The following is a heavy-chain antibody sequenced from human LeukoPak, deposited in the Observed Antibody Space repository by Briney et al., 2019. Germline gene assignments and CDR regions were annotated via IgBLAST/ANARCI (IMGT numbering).Heavy chain of an antibody. J-gene: IGHJ3*02. Sequence: ASVKVSCKVSGYTLTELSMHWVRQAPGKGLEWMGGFDPEDGETIYAQKFQGRVTMTTDTSTSTAYMEVRSLRSDDTAVYYCARDRQWGKNYFDTLDIWGQGTMVTVSS. D-gene: IGHD3-9*01. V-gene: IGHV1-24*01. CDR1: GYTLTELS. CDR2: FDPEDGET. CDR3: ARDRQWGKNYFDTLDI.